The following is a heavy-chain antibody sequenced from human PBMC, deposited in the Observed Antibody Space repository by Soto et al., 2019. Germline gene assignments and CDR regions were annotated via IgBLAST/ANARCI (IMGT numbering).Heavy chain of an antibody. V-gene: IGHV4-39*01. CDR2: IYYSGST. CDR1: GGSISSSSYY. CDR3: AGRWRRGGGLWVYGMDV. Sequence: SATLSLTCPVSGGSISSSSYYWGWIRQPPGKGLEWIGSIYYSGSTYYNPSLKRRVPISVDTSNNQFSLKLSFVAPADKGCYFCAGRWRRGGGLWVYGMDVWGQGTTVTVSS. J-gene: IGHJ6*02. D-gene: IGHD5-18*01.